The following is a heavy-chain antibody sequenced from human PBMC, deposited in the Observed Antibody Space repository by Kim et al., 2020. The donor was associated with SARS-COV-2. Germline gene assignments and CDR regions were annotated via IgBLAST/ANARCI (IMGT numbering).Heavy chain of an antibody. CDR3: ASTRGAAGPYYYYGMDV. J-gene: IGHJ6*02. CDR1: GYSFTSYW. D-gene: IGHD6-13*01. V-gene: IGHV5-51*01. CDR2: IYPGDSDT. Sequence: GESLKISCKGSGYSFTSYWIGWVRQMPGKGLEWMGIIYPGDSDTRYSPSFQGQVTISADKSISTAYLQWSSLKASDTDMYYCASTRGAAGPYYYYGMDVWGHGPRSPSP.